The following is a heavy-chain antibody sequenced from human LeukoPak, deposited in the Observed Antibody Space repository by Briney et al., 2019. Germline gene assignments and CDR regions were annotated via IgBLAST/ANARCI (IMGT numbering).Heavy chain of an antibody. D-gene: IGHD4-11*01. CDR1: GFTFSSYG. CDR2: ISDDGGRK. CDR3: ARGIYSNGNMNDY. V-gene: IGHV3-30*03. J-gene: IGHJ4*02. Sequence: GRSLRLSCAASGFTFSSYGMHWVRQAPGKGLDWVAIISDDGGRKFYADSVKGRFTISRDNSQNTLYLQMNSLRAEDTAVYYCARGIYSNGNMNDYWGQGTLVTVSS.